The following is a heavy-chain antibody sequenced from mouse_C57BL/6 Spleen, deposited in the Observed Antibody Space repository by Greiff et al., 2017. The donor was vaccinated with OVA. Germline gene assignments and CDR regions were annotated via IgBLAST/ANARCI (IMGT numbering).Heavy chain of an antibody. CDR1: GYTFTEYT. V-gene: IGHV1-62-2*01. D-gene: IGHD1-1*02. CDR2: FYPGIGSI. J-gene: IGHJ3*01. CDR3: ARHEEGGGGMAY. Sequence: VQLQQSGAELVKPGASVKLSCKASGYTFTEYTIHWVKQRSGQGLEWIGWFYPGIGSITSHEPFKDKATLTADKSSSTVYMELRRLTSEDAAVYYCARHEEGGGGMAYWGQGTLVTVSA.